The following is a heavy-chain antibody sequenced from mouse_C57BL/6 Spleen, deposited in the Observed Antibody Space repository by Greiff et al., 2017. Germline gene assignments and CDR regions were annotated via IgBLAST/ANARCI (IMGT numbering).Heavy chain of an antibody. Sequence: VQLQQPGAELVMPGASVKLSCKASGYTFTSYWMHWVKQRPGQGLEWIGEIDPSDSYTNYNQKFKGKSTLTVDKSSSTAYMQLSSLTSEDSAVYYCARRDYYGSRYWYFDVWGTGTTVTVSS. CDR3: ARRDYYGSRYWYFDV. J-gene: IGHJ1*03. CDR2: IDPSDSYT. V-gene: IGHV1-69*01. CDR1: GYTFTSYW. D-gene: IGHD1-1*01.